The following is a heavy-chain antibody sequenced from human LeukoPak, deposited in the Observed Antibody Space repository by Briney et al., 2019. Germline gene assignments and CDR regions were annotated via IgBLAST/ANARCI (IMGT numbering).Heavy chain of an antibody. D-gene: IGHD3-3*01. J-gene: IGHJ6*02. CDR3: ARGYDFWSGYHYYYGMDV. Sequence: SETLSLTCTVSGVSISSYYWSWIRQPPGKGLEWIGYIYYSGSTNYNPSLKSRVTISVDTSKNQFSLKLSSVTAADTAVYYCARGYDFWSGYHYYYGMDVWGQGTTVTVSS. CDR1: GVSISSYY. V-gene: IGHV4-59*01. CDR2: IYYSGST.